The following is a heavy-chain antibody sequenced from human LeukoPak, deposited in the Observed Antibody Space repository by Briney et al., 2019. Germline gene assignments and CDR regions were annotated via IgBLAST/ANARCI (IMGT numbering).Heavy chain of an antibody. CDR3: AKDLGTWIQLWAPSDY. CDR1: GFTFSSYA. V-gene: IGHV3-23*01. Sequence: GGSLRLSCAASGFTFSSYAMSWVRQAPGKGLEWVSAISGSGGSTYYADSVKGRFTISRDNSKNTLYLQMNSLRAEDTAVYYCAKDLGTWIQLWAPSDYWGQGTLVTVSS. J-gene: IGHJ4*02. CDR2: ISGSGGST. D-gene: IGHD5-18*01.